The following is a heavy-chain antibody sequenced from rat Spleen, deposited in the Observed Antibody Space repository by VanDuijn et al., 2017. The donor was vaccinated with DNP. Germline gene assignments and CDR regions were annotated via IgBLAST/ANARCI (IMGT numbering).Heavy chain of an antibody. J-gene: IGHJ4*01. Sequence: EVQLVESGGGLVQPGGSLKLSCVASGFTFSYYWMTWIRQVPGKGLEWIASITSGAGTTSYADSVKGRFTVSSDDAGNTLYLQMNSLRSDGTSTYYCTRVGDLHDGGDGDALDAWGQGTSVTVSS. CDR3: TRVGDLHDGGDGDALDA. CDR2: ITSGAGTT. V-gene: IGHV5-31*01. CDR1: GFTFSYYW. D-gene: IGHD1-12*02.